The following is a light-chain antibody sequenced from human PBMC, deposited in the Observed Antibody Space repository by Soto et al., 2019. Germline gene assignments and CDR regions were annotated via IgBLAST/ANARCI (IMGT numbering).Light chain of an antibody. Sequence: IQMTQSPVSLSASVGDRVTITCRASQSVGGDLNWYQQKPGKPPNVLIYAASSLQSGVPSRFSGSGSGTHFTLTISSLQPEDFATYYCQQSYSTPITFGQGTRLEIK. CDR3: QQSYSTPIT. CDR1: QSVGGD. CDR2: AAS. J-gene: IGKJ5*01. V-gene: IGKV1-39*01.